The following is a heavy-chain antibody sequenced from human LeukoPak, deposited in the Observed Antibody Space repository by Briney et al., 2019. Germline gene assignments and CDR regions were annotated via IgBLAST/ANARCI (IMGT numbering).Heavy chain of an antibody. CDR2: ILSSGST. CDR1: SGSISNYY. J-gene: IGHJ3*02. V-gene: IGHV4-59*01. D-gene: IGHD1-14*01. Sequence: PSETLSLTCSVSSGSISNYYWSWIRQSPGKGLEWIGYILSSGSTNYNPSVKSRVTISVDTSRNQLSLKLRSVTAADTAVYYCARTNQISETAFDIWGQGTMVIVSS. CDR3: ARTNQISETAFDI.